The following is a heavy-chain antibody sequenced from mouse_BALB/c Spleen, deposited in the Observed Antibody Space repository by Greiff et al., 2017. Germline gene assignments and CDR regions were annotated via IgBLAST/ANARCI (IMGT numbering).Heavy chain of an antibody. CDR3: ARNAGDYVYYYAMDY. J-gene: IGHJ4*01. V-gene: IGHV2-2*02. Sequence: QVQLQQSGPGLVQPSQSLSITCTVSGFPLTSYGVHWVRQSPGKGLEWLGVIWSGESTDYNAAFISRLSISKDNSKSQVFFKMNSLQANETAIYYCARNAGDYVYYYAMDYWGQGTSVTVSS. D-gene: IGHD2-13*01. CDR1: GFPLTSYG. CDR2: IWSGEST.